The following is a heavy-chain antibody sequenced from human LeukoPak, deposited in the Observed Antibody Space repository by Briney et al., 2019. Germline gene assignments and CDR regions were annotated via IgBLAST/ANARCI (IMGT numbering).Heavy chain of an antibody. J-gene: IGHJ5*02. CDR3: AREGYCSSTSCYKSGWFDP. CDR2: IYHSGST. V-gene: IGHV4-30-2*01. Sequence: SQTLSLTCTVSGGSISSGGYYWGWIRQPPGKGLEWIGYIYHSGSTYYNPSLKSRVTISADRSKNQFSLKLSSVTAADTAVYYCAREGYCSSTSCYKSGWFDPWGQGTLVTVSS. CDR1: GGSISSGGYY. D-gene: IGHD2-2*02.